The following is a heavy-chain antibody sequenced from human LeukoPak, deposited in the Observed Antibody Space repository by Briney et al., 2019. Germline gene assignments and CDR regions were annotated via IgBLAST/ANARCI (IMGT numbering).Heavy chain of an antibody. D-gene: IGHD4-17*01. J-gene: IGHJ4*02. Sequence: GGSLRLSCSASGFTFSSYAMHWVRQAPGKGLEYVSAISSNGGSTYYADSVKGRFTISRDNSKNTLYLQMSSLRAEDTAVYYCARGGPDYGDYQYYFDYWGQGTLVTVSS. CDR2: ISSNGGST. CDR1: GFTFSSYA. CDR3: ARGGPDYGDYQYYFDY. V-gene: IGHV3-64D*09.